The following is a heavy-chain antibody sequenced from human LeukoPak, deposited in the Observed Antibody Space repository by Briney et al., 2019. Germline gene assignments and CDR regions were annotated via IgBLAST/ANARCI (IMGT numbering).Heavy chain of an antibody. CDR3: AREVAWFDP. J-gene: IGHJ5*02. CDR1: GGSISGQY. V-gene: IGHV4-59*11. Sequence: SETLSLTCTVSGGSISGQYWSLIRQPPGKGLEWIGYIYYSGSTNYNPSLKSRVTISVDTSKNQFSLKLSSVTAADTAVYYCAREVAWFDPWGQGTLVTVSS. D-gene: IGHD2-15*01. CDR2: IYYSGST.